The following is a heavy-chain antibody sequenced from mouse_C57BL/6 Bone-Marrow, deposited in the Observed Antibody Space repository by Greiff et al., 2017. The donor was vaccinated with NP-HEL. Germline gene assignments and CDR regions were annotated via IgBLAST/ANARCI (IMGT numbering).Heavy chain of an antibody. Sequence: DVTLVESGGGLVQPGGSLSLSCAASGFTFTDYYMSCVRQPPGKALEWLGFIRNKANGYTTEYSASVKGRFTISRDNSQSILYLQMNALRAEDSATYYCARYIKGNWDGFDYWGQGTTLTVSS. CDR3: ARYIKGNWDGFDY. J-gene: IGHJ2*01. D-gene: IGHD4-1*01. CDR2: IRNKANGYTT. V-gene: IGHV7-3*01. CDR1: GFTFTDYY.